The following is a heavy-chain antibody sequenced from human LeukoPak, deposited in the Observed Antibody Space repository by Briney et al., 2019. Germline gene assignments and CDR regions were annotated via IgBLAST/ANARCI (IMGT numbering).Heavy chain of an antibody. CDR1: GFTFSSYG. V-gene: IGHV3-33*06. CDR2: IWYDGSNK. Sequence: PGGSLRLSCAASGFTFSSYGMHWVRQAPGKGLEWVAVIWYDGSNKYYADSVKGRFTISRDNSKNTLYLQMNSLRAEDTAVYYCAKGVLGCCTNGVCRTNAFDIWGQGTMVTVSS. J-gene: IGHJ3*02. CDR3: AKGVLGCCTNGVCRTNAFDI. D-gene: IGHD2-8*01.